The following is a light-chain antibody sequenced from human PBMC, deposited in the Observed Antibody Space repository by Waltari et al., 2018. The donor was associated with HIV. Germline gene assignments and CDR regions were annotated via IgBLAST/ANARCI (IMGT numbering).Light chain of an antibody. V-gene: IGLV3-21*01. CDR1: NIGNKN. Sequence: SYVLTQPPSVSVAPGKTARITCGGNNIGNKNVHWYQQKPGQAPVLVIYYDSDRPSGIPERFFGSNSGNTAALTISRVEAGDEADYHCQVWDSSSVVVFGAGTRLTVL. J-gene: IGLJ2*01. CDR3: QVWDSSSVVV. CDR2: YDS.